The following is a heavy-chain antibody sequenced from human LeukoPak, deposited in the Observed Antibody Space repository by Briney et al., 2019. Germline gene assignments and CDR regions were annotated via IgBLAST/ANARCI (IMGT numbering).Heavy chain of an antibody. CDR2: MNPNSGNK. J-gene: IGHJ3*02. Sequence: ASVTVSCTASGYTFTSYDINWVRQAPGQGLEWVGWMNPNSGNKDYAQKFQGRVTMTRNTSISTAYMELSSLRSEDTAVYYCARATGDAFDIWGQGTMVTVSS. CDR3: ARATGDAFDI. V-gene: IGHV1-8*01. CDR1: GYTFTSYD.